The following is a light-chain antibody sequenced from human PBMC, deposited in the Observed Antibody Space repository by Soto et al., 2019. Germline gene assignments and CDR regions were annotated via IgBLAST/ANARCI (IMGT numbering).Light chain of an antibody. CDR1: QSVSNNY. V-gene: IGKV3-20*01. CDR3: QQYGSSGT. Sequence: LVPQSPGTLSLSPGGKVNLSCWASQSVSNNYLAWYQQKPGQAPRLLIYGASNRATGIPDRFGGSGSGTDFTLTISRLEPEDFAVYYCQQYGSSGTFGQRTKV. J-gene: IGKJ1*01. CDR2: GAS.